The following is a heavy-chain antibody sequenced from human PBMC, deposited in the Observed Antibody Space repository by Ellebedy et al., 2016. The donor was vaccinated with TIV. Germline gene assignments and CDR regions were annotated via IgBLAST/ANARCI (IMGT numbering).Heavy chain of an antibody. CDR2: IYHSGTA. Sequence: SETLSLTXTVSGASISTTNWWSWVRQPPGKGLELIGEIYHSGTANSHPSLKSRVTISVDTSKNQFSLKLSSVTAADTAVYYCARGLYYYDSSGYRSGFDPWGQGTLVTVSS. V-gene: IGHV4-4*02. CDR3: ARGLYYYDSSGYRSGFDP. J-gene: IGHJ5*02. CDR1: GASISTTNW. D-gene: IGHD3-22*01.